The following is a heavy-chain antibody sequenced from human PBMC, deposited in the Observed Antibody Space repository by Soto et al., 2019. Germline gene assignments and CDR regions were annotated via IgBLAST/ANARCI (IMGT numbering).Heavy chain of an antibody. J-gene: IGHJ6*02. V-gene: IGHV4-39*01. CDR1: GGSISSSSYY. D-gene: IGHD4-17*01. Sequence: SETLSLTCTVSGGSISSSSYYWGWIRQPPGKGLEWIGSIYYSGSTYYNPSLKSRVTISVDTSKNQFSLKLSSVTAADTAVYYCARKGGTTVTTRSLYYYYYGMDVWGQGTTVTVS. CDR3: ARKGGTTVTTRSLYYYYYGMDV. CDR2: IYYSGST.